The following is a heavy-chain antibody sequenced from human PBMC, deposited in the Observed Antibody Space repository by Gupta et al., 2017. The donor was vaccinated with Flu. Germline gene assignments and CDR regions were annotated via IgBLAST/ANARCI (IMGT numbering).Heavy chain of an antibody. D-gene: IGHD4-17*01. CDR2: IWNDGSNK. J-gene: IGHJ3*02. Sequence: QVQLVESGGGEVQPGRSLRLSCAASEITINGYGMHWVRQAPGKGLEWVAVIWNDGSNKYYGDSVKGRFTISRDSSKNTLYLEMNSLRVEDTAMYYCARSNYGDYSGHDAFDMWGPGTKVTVSS. CDR1: EITINGYG. V-gene: IGHV3-33*01. CDR3: ARSNYGDYSGHDAFDM.